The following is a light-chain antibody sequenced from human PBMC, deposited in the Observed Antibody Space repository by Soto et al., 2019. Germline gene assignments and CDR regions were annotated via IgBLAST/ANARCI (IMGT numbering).Light chain of an antibody. J-gene: IGKJ2*01. CDR3: QQYGRAPYT. CDR2: GAS. V-gene: IGKV3-20*01. CDR1: QRLSSTY. Sequence: ETVLTQSPGTLSLSPGERATLSCRASQRLSSTYLAWYQQKPGQAPSLLIYGASTRASGIPDRFSGSGSGTDFPLTIGRLEPEDFAVYYCQQYGRAPYTFGQGTKLEIK.